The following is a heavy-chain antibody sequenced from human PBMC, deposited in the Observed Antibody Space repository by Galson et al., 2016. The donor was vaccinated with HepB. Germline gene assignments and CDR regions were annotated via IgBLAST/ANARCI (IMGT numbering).Heavy chain of an antibody. Sequence: ETLSLTCAVSGGSISTNNWWTWVRQPPSGKGLEWVGEIYHSGRTAYNPSPKSRVTISVDKSRNQLSLNLRSVTAADAAVYYCTRREVRSAAGGIDFWGQGTLVTVSS. CDR2: IYHSGRT. V-gene: IGHV4-4*02. CDR1: GGSISTNNW. J-gene: IGHJ4*02. CDR3: TRREVRSAAGGIDF. D-gene: IGHD3-3*01.